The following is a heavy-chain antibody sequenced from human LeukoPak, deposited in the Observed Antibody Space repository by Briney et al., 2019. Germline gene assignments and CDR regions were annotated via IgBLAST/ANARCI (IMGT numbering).Heavy chain of an antibody. CDR2: INPNSGGT. CDR1: GYTFTGYY. Sequence: GASVKVSCKASGYTFTGYYMHWVRQAPGQGLEWMGWINPNSGGTNYAQKFQGRVTMTRDTSISTAYMELSRLRSDDTAVYYCARVGSGWYKAYYFDYWGQGTLVTVSS. CDR3: ARVGSGWYKAYYFDY. J-gene: IGHJ4*02. D-gene: IGHD6-19*01. V-gene: IGHV1-2*02.